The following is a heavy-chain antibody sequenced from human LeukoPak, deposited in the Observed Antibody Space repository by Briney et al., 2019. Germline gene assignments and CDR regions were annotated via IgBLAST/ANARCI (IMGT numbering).Heavy chain of an antibody. CDR1: GGSISSYY. J-gene: IGHJ4*02. CDR3: ASGSIASLVY. D-gene: IGHD6-6*01. CDR2: IYTSGST. Sequence: SETLSLTCTVSGGSISSYYWSWLRQPAGKGLEWIGRIYTSGSTNYNPSLKSRVTMSVDTSKNQFSLKPSSVTAADTAVYYCASGSIASLVYWGQGTLVTVSS. V-gene: IGHV4-4*07.